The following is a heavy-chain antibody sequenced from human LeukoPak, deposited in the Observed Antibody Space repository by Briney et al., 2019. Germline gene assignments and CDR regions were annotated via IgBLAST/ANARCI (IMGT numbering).Heavy chain of an antibody. CDR3: ARAREESTGNYDAFDI. J-gene: IGHJ3*02. Sequence: SVKLSCKASGYTFTGHHMHWARQAPGQGLEWMGWIKPDSGGTNYAQRFHGRVTMTRDKSITTAYMELSRVRYDDTAVYYCARAREESTGNYDAFDIWGQGTMVTVSS. CDR1: GYTFTGHH. V-gene: IGHV1-2*02. D-gene: IGHD1-1*01. CDR2: IKPDSGGT.